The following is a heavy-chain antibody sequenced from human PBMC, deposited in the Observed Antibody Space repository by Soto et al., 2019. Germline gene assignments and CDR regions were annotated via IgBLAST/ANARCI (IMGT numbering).Heavy chain of an antibody. CDR3: ARDPPPPDY. V-gene: IGHV1-18*01. Sequence: QVQLVQSGAEVKKPGASVKISCKASGYTFASYAISWMRQAPGQGLEWMGWNSAYNGNTNYAQKLQGRVTMTTDTATSTAYMELRSLRSDDPAVYYCARDPPPPDYWGQGTLVTVSS. J-gene: IGHJ4*02. CDR1: GYTFASYA. CDR2: NSAYNGNT.